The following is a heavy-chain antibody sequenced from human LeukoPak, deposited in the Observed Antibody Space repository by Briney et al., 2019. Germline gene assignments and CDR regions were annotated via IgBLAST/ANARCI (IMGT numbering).Heavy chain of an antibody. D-gene: IGHD1-26*01. CDR1: GFTFSNYW. J-gene: IGHJ6*03. Sequence: GSLRLSCAASGFTFSNYWMTWVRQAPGKGLEWIGEINHSGSTNYNPSLKSRVTISVDTSKNQFSLKLSSVTAADTAVYYCARVVGATKHYYYYMDVWGKGTTVTVSS. CDR3: ARVVGATKHYYYYMDV. V-gene: IGHV4-34*01. CDR2: INHSGST.